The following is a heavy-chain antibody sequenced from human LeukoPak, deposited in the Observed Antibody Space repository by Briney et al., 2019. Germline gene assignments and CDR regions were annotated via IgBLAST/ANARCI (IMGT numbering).Heavy chain of an antibody. V-gene: IGHV3-23*01. J-gene: IGHJ4*02. D-gene: IGHD5-12*01. CDR1: GFTFSSYA. CDR3: AKGESGPYYFDY. Sequence: GGSLRLSCAASGFTFSSYAMSWVRQAPGKGLEWVSAISGSGGSAYYADSVKGRFTISRDNSKNTLYLQMNSLRAEDTAVYYCAKGESGPYYFDYWGQGTLVTVSS. CDR2: ISGSGGSA.